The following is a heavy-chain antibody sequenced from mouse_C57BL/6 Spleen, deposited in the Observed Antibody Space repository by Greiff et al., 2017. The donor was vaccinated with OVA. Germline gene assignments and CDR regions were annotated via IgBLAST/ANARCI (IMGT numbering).Heavy chain of an antibody. Sequence: QVQLQQPGAELVRPGTSVKLSCKASGYTFTSYWMHWVKQRPGQGLEWIGVIDPSDSYTNYNQKFKGKATLTVDTSSSTAYMQLSSLTSEDSAVYYCAHSNYSYWGQGTTLTVSS. CDR1: GYTFTSYW. CDR2: IDPSDSYT. D-gene: IGHD2-5*01. CDR3: AHSNYSY. V-gene: IGHV1-59*01. J-gene: IGHJ2*01.